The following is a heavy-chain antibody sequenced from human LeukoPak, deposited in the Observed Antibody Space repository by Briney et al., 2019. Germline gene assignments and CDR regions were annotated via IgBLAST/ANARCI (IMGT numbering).Heavy chain of an antibody. J-gene: IGHJ4*02. Sequence: GASVKVSCKASGGTFSSYAISWVRQAPGQGLEWMGRIIPILGIANYAQKFQGRVTITADKSTSTAYMELSSLRSEDTAVYYCARVPVGGYNTYDYWGQGTLVTVSS. CDR3: ARVPVGGYNTYDY. CDR2: IIPILGIA. V-gene: IGHV1-69*04. D-gene: IGHD5-12*01. CDR1: GGTFSSYA.